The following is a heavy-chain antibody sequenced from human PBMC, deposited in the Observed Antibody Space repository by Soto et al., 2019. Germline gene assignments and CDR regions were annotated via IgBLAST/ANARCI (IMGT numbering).Heavy chain of an antibody. D-gene: IGHD3-10*01. CDR2: ISGSGGST. CDR1: GFTFSSYA. Sequence: GSLRLSCAASGFTFSSYAMSWVRQAPGKGLEWVSAISGSGGSTYYADSVKGRFTISRDNSKNTLYLQMNSLRAEDTAVYYCAKGGILWFGELSDAFDIWGQGTMVTVSS. V-gene: IGHV3-23*01. J-gene: IGHJ3*02. CDR3: AKGGILWFGELSDAFDI.